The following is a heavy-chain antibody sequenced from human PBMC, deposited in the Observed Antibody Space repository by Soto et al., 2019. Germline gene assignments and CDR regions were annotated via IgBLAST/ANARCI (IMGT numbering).Heavy chain of an antibody. J-gene: IGHJ5*02. CDR2: ISPSGGST. Sequence: QVQLVQSGAEVKKPGASVKVSCKASGYTFTDYYMHWVRQAPGQGLEWMGIISPSGGSTYAQKFHGRVTGTRDTSTSTVYVELSNRRSEDTAVYYCARDGSSDWLTWFDPWGQGTLVTVSS. CDR1: GYTFTDYY. D-gene: IGHD6-19*01. CDR3: ARDGSSDWLTWFDP. V-gene: IGHV1-46*01.